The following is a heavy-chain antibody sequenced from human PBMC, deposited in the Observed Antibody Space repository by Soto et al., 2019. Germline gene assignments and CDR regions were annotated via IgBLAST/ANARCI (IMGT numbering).Heavy chain of an antibody. CDR1: GGSISSGGYS. Sequence: PSETLSLTCAVSGGSISSGGYSWSWIRQPPGKGLEWIGYIYHSGSTYYNLSLKSRVTISVDRSKNQFSLKLSSVTAADTAVYYCAREAGVAGATYFDYWGQGTLVTVSS. V-gene: IGHV4-30-2*01. J-gene: IGHJ4*02. CDR3: AREAGVAGATYFDY. CDR2: IYHSGST. D-gene: IGHD1-26*01.